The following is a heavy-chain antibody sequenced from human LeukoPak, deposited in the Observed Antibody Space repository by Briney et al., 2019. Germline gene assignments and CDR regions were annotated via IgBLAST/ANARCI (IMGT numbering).Heavy chain of an antibody. CDR3: ARGIYYYGSGNYGMDV. V-gene: IGHV1-18*04. D-gene: IGHD3-10*01. CDR1: GYTFTSYG. CDR2: ISAYKGNT. J-gene: IGHJ6*04. Sequence: GVSVKVSCKASGYTFTSYGITWVRQAPGQGLEWMGWISAYKGNTNYAQKLQGRVTMTTDTSTSTAYMELMSLRSDDTAVYYCARGIYYYGSGNYGMDVWGKGTPVTVSS.